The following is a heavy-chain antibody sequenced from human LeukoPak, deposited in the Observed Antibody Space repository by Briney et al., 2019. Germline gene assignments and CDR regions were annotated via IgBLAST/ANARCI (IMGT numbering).Heavy chain of an antibody. J-gene: IGHJ4*02. CDR3: VRFSPSGQNVDF. CDR2: VFS. Sequence: PSETLSLTCSVSGASVSSPSFVGGWIRLPPGKGLEWIGTVFSNNPSLKSRVPISVDTSKNEFSLKVNSVTAADTAVYHCVRFSPSGQNVDFWGQGTLVTVPP. D-gene: IGHD2-15*01. V-gene: IGHV4-39*01. CDR1: GASVSSPSFV.